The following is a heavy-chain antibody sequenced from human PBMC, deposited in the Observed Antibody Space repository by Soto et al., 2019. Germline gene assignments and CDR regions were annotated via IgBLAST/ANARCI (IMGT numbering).Heavy chain of an antibody. Sequence: QVQLQESGPGLVKPSQTLSLTCTVSGGSISSGGYYWSWIRQHPGKGLEWIGYIYYSGSTYYNPSLKSRVTISVDTSKNQFSLKLSSVTAADTAVYYCARDGRYDSSGYYYVLFDYWGQGTLVTVSS. CDR1: GGSISSGGYY. D-gene: IGHD3-22*01. CDR2: IYYSGST. CDR3: ARDGRYDSSGYYYVLFDY. V-gene: IGHV4-31*03. J-gene: IGHJ4*02.